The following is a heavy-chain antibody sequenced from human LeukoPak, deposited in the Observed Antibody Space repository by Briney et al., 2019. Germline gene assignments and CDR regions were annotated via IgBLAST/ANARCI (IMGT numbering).Heavy chain of an antibody. J-gene: IGHJ4*02. CDR1: GFTFSSYW. CDR3: ARDRSMTHFDY. Sequence: GGSLRLSCAASGFTFSSYWMHWVRQAPGQGLEWVSGINWNGGSTAYADSVKGRFTISRDNAKNSLYLQMNSLRAEDTALYYCARDRSMTHFDYWGQGTLVTVSS. V-gene: IGHV3-20*04. CDR2: INWNGGST.